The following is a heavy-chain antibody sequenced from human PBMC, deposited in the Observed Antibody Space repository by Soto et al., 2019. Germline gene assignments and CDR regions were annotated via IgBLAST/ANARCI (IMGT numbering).Heavy chain of an antibody. V-gene: IGHV1-2*02. CDR1: GYTFTGYY. CDR3: ARRYCSTTSCYGRVAFDI. CDR2: INPNSGGT. J-gene: IGHJ3*02. D-gene: IGHD2-2*01. Sequence: QVQLVQSGAEVKKPGASVKVSCKASGYTFTGYYMHWVRQAPGQGLEWMGWINPNSGGTNYAQKFQGKVTLTRDTSINTAYVELSRLSSDDTAVYYCARRYCSTTSCYGRVAFDIWGQGTMVTVSS.